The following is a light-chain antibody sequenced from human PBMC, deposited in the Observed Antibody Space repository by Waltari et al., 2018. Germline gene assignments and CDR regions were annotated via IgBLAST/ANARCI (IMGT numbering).Light chain of an antibody. CDR3: QVCDSTYDHPVI. Sequence: SIALTHPPPVSVAPGETARITCGQKDIARKIVQGSQQTPPQAPALVIFYGGNRPSGIPDRFSGSPSGHTATLAISRAEAGDEADYYCQVCDSTYDHPVIFGGGTRLTVL. CDR1: DIARKI. CDR2: YGG. J-gene: IGLJ2*01. V-gene: IGLV3-21*04.